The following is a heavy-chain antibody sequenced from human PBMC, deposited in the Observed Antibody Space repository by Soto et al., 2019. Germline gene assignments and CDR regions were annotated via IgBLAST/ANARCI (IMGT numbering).Heavy chain of an antibody. Sequence: QVQLVESGGGVAQPGRSVRLSCAAASGFTLSSYGIHWVRQAPGKGLEWVAVISYDGSIKYYADSVKGRFTVSRDNSKNALYLQMNSLRAEDTAVYYCAKDKGVTRLDYWGQGTLVTVSS. CDR3: AKDKGVTRLDY. CDR1: GFTLSSYG. J-gene: IGHJ4*02. V-gene: IGHV3-30*18. D-gene: IGHD1-1*01. CDR2: ISYDGSIK.